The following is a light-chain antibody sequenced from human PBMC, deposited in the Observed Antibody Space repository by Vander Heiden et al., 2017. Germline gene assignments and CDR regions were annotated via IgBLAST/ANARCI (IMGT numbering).Light chain of an antibody. CDR3: QHYGGSPWA. J-gene: IGKJ1*01. CDR1: QSVNSY. Sequence: EIVLTQSPGTLSLSPGERATLSCRASQSVNSYLAWYQQQPGQAPRLLISGVSSRATGITDRFSGSGSGTDFTLTISRLEPEDSAVYYCQHYGGSPWAFGQGTKVEIK. V-gene: IGKV3-20*01. CDR2: GVS.